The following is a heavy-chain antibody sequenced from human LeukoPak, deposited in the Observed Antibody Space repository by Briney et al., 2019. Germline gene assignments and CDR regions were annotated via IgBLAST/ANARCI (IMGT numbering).Heavy chain of an antibody. V-gene: IGHV3-23*01. D-gene: IGHD6-19*01. CDR1: GFTFSSCA. CDR2: ISGSSGST. CDR3: AKDARRSSGWYFFDH. J-gene: IGHJ4*02. Sequence: GGSLRLSCAASGFTFSSCAMTWVRQAPGKGLEWVSGISGSSGSTYYADSVKGRFTISRDNSKNTLYLQMNSLRAEDTAVYYCAKDARRSSGWYFFDHWGQGTLVTVSS.